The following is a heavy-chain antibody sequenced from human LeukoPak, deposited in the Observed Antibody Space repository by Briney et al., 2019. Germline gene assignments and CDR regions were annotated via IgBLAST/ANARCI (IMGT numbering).Heavy chain of an antibody. CDR2: MSRSESSI. J-gene: IGHJ4*02. CDR3: GRGKANSDGEFVY. Sequence: GGSLRLSCALSRFTFSSYNMNGVRHAPGKGLDWVSVMSRSESSITYADSVKGRFTISRENVNNSLYLQMNSLRAGDTVVYYCGRGKANSDGEFVYWGERTLVTVSS. V-gene: IGHV3-48*01. D-gene: IGHD3-10*01. CDR1: RFTFSSYN.